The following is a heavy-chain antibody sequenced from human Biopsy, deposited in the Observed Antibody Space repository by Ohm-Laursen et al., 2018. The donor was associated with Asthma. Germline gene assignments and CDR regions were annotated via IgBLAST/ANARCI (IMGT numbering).Heavy chain of an antibody. CDR1: GGSVRSDKYY. CDR3: ARGTIVAGIDY. J-gene: IGHJ4*02. CDR2: IFYSGAT. V-gene: IGHV4-61*01. Sequence: SQTLSLTCSVSGGSVRSDKYYWSWIRQPPGKGLEWIAYIFYSGATNYNPALKSRVAQSIDTSKSQFSLRLNSLSAADTAVYYCARGTIVAGIDYWGRGTLVTVSS. D-gene: IGHD5-12*01.